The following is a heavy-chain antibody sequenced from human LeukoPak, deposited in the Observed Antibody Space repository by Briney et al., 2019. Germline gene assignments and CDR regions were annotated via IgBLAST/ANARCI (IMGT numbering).Heavy chain of an antibody. Sequence: GGSLRLSCAASGFTFSSYWMHWVRQAPGKGLEWVSGINWNGGSTGYADSVKGRFTISRDNAKNSLYLQMNSLRAEDTALYYCARDGYYDTNGAFDIWGQGTMVTVSS. CDR2: INWNGGST. CDR1: GFTFSSYW. J-gene: IGHJ3*02. CDR3: ARDGYYDTNGAFDI. V-gene: IGHV3-20*04. D-gene: IGHD3-22*01.